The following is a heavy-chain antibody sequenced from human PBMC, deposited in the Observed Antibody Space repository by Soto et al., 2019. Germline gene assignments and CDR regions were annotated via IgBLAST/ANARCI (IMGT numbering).Heavy chain of an antibody. V-gene: IGHV2-5*02. D-gene: IGHD5-12*01. CDR3: AHGYVQLLSTFHYFDS. CDR2: IYWAGDL. Sequence: SGPTLVNPTQTLTLTCNFSGFSLNGNGVGVGWIRQPPGKALEWLALIYWAGDLRYSPALKSRLTITQDPSKDQVVLTMTNMDPTDSGTSYCAHGYVQLLSTFHYFDSWGQGIRVTVSS. J-gene: IGHJ4*02. CDR1: GFSLNGNGVG.